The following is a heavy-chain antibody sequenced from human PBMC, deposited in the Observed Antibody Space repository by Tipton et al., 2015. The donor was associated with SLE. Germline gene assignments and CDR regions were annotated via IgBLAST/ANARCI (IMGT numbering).Heavy chain of an antibody. CDR1: RASISGYY. J-gene: IGHJ3*02. Sequence: LRLSCAFYRASISGYYCSWIRQSPGKGLEWIGDINHSGSTNYNPSLESRVTISVDTSKNQFSLRLSSVTVADTAVYYCARAPGYKGTFDIWGPGTVVAVSS. V-gene: IGHV4-34*01. CDR3: ARAPGYKGTFDI. CDR2: INHSGST. D-gene: IGHD5-12*01.